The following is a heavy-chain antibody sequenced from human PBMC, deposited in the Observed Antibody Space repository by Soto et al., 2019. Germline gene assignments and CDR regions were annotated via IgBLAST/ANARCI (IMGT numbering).Heavy chain of an antibody. CDR1: GFTFSSYS. D-gene: IGHD1-1*01. J-gene: IGHJ3*02. CDR2: ISSSSSYI. Sequence: PGGSLRLSCAASGFTFSSYSMNWVRQAPGKGLEWVSSISSSSSYIYYADSVKGRFTISRDNAKNSLYLQMNSLRAEDTAVYYCARERDPLQDHDAVDIWGQVTMVTV. CDR3: ARERDPLQDHDAVDI. V-gene: IGHV3-21*01.